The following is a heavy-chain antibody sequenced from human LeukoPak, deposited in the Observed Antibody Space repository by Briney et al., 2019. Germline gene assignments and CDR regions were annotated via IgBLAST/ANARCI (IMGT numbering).Heavy chain of an antibody. CDR1: GYTFTSYA. D-gene: IGHD6-19*01. V-gene: IGHV1-2*06. CDR2: INPNSGGT. J-gene: IGHJ4*02. Sequence: ASVKVSCKASGYTFTSYAMHWVRQAPGQGLEWMGRINPNSGGTNYAQKFQGRVTMTRDTSISTAYMELSRLRSDDTAVYYCARDLRIAVGRVALCDYWGQGTLVTASS. CDR3: ARDLRIAVGRVALCDY.